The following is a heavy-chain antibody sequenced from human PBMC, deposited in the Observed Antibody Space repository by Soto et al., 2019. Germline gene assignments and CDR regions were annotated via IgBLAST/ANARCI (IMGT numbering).Heavy chain of an antibody. J-gene: IGHJ3*02. CDR2: ISAYNGNT. V-gene: IGHV1-18*01. Sequence: ASVKVSCKASGYTFTSYGISWVRQAPGQGLEWMGWISAYNGNTNYAQKLQGRVTMTTDTSTSTAYMELRSLRSDDTAVYYCARDSPSPPGTVAATLMRAFDIWGQGTMVTVSS. CDR1: GYTFTSYG. CDR3: ARDSPSPPGTVAATLMRAFDI. D-gene: IGHD2-15*01.